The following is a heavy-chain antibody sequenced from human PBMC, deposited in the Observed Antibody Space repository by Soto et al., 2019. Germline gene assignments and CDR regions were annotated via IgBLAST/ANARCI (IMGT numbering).Heavy chain of an antibody. Sequence: QVRLVQSGAEVKKPGSSVKVSCKASGGTFSTYVISWVRQAPGQGLEWMGRVIPMSGSSNYAQKIQGRVTITADKDTSIAYMEVRSLRTEDTAVYYCARGRPRSGPPFYYYGLDVWGQGTTVIVSS. V-gene: IGHV1-69*06. CDR1: GGTFSTYV. J-gene: IGHJ6*02. D-gene: IGHD1-26*01. CDR3: ARGRPRSGPPFYYYGLDV. CDR2: VIPMSGSS.